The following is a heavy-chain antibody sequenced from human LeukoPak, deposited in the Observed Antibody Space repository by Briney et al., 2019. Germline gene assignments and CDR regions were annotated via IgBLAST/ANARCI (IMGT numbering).Heavy chain of an antibody. J-gene: IGHJ4*02. CDR2: IIDTGRST. D-gene: IGHD3-10*01. CDR3: AKVKPTAQLLWFGEANWNYFDY. CDR1: GFTFRNYG. V-gene: IGHV3-23*01. Sequence: GGSLRLSCAASGFTFRNYGMSWVRQAPGKGLEWVAGIIDTGRSTFYINSVKGRFTISRDNSKNTLYLQMNSLRAEDTAVYYCAKVKPTAQLLWFGEANWNYFDYWGQGTLVTVSS.